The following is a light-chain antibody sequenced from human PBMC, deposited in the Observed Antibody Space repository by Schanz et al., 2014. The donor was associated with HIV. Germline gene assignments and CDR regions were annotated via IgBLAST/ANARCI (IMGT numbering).Light chain of an antibody. J-gene: IGLJ2*01. V-gene: IGLV2-14*03. CDR3: CSYAGTYTVI. CDR2: GVF. Sequence: QSALTQPASVSGSPGQSITVSCTGSNNDIGSYTYVAWYQQYPGKAPKLVVYGVFDRPSGVSNRFSGSKSGNTASLTISGLQAEDEADYYCCSYAGTYTVIFGGGTKLTVL. CDR1: NNDIGSYTY.